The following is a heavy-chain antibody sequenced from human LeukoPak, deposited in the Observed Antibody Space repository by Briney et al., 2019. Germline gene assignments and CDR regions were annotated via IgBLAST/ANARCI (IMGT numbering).Heavy chain of an antibody. V-gene: IGHV4-59*08. Sequence: SETLSLTCTVSGGSISSYYWSWIRQPPGRGLEWIGYIYYSGSTNYNPSLKSRVTISVDTSKNQFSLKLSSVTAADTAVYYCAXXXXXXXGPPGGFDPWGQGTLVTVSS. CDR3: AXXXXXXXGPPGGFDP. D-gene: IGHD3-10*01. CDR2: IYYSGST. CDR1: GGSISSYY. J-gene: IGHJ5*02.